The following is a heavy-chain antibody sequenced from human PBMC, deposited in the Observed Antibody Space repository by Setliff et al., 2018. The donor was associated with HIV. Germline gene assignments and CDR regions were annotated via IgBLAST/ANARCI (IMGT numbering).Heavy chain of an antibody. CDR3: WGLRGDEALDI. V-gene: IGHV1-69*10. D-gene: IGHD3-10*01. J-gene: IGHJ3*02. CDR1: GGTSSTHA. CDR2: IISILDIT. Sequence: SVKVSCKASGGTSSTHAMNWVRQAPGQGLEWMGQIISILDITTYAQQLQGRVTITAYESTSTFYMQLSSLRSADTAVYSCWGLRGDEALDIWGQGTKVTVSS.